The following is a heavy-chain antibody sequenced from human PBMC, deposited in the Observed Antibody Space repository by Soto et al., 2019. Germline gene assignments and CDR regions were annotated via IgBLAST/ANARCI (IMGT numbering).Heavy chain of an antibody. J-gene: IGHJ4*02. CDR1: GFTFDRHW. D-gene: IGHD3-3*01. V-gene: IGHV3-74*01. CDR2: INTDGSNT. Sequence: WGSLRLSCAASGFTFDRHWIHFFRQSPCKWLVWVSRINTDGSNTTYADSVKGRFAISRDNAKNTLYLQMNSLRAEDTAVYYCARSGYDFWSGYFHYYFDSWGQGTLVTVSS. CDR3: ARSGYDFWSGYFHYYFDS.